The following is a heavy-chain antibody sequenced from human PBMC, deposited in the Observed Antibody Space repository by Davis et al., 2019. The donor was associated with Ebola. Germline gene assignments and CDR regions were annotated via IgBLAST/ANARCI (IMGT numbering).Heavy chain of an antibody. J-gene: IGHJ4*02. CDR3: ARDRFNWTPHPPQH. Sequence: ASVKVSCKASGYTFTSYAMNWVRQAPGQGLEWMGWINTYTGNPKYAQGFNGRFAFTLDTSVSTAYLQISSLKAEDTAVYYCARDRFNWTPHPPQHWGQGTLVTVSS. V-gene: IGHV7-4-1*02. CDR1: GYTFTSYA. CDR2: INTYTGNP. D-gene: IGHD1-20*01.